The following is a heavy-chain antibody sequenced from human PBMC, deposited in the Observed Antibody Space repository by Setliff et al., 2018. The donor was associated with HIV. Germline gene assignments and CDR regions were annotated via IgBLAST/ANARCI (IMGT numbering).Heavy chain of an antibody. Sequence: PSETLSLTCAVYGGSFSGYYWSWIRQPPGKGLEWIGEINHSGSTNYNPSLKSRVTISVDTSKNQFPLKLSSVTAADTAVYYCARGLRSSWYNYYYYMDVWGKGTTVTVSS. CDR2: INHSGST. CDR1: GGSFSGYY. D-gene: IGHD6-13*01. J-gene: IGHJ6*03. CDR3: ARGLRSSWYNYYYYMDV. V-gene: IGHV4-34*01.